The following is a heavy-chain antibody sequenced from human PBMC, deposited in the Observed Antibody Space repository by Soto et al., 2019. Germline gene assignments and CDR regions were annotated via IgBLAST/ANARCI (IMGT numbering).Heavy chain of an antibody. Sequence: GASVKVSCKASGYTFTVYYMHWVRQAPGQGLEWMGWINPKSGGTMYPQKVQGRVTMTWDTSISTAYMALTRLRSDDTAVYYCARDLAKGGGSAGFDYWGQGILVTVSS. CDR1: GYTFTVYY. CDR2: INPKSGGT. V-gene: IGHV1-2*02. D-gene: IGHD1-26*01. CDR3: ARDLAKGGGSAGFDY. J-gene: IGHJ4*02.